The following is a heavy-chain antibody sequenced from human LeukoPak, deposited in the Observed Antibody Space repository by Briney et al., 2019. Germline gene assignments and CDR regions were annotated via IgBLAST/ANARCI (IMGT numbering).Heavy chain of an antibody. D-gene: IGHD3-22*01. CDR3: ARDSHYYDSSGYFI. CDR2: IYYSGST. J-gene: IGHJ4*02. CDR1: GGSISSYY. Sequence: PSETLSLTCTVSGGSISSYYWSWIRQPPGKGLEWIGYIYYSGSTNYNPSLKSRVTISVDTSKNQFSLKLSSVTAADTAVYYCARDSHYYDSSGYFIWGQGTLVTVSS. V-gene: IGHV4-59*12.